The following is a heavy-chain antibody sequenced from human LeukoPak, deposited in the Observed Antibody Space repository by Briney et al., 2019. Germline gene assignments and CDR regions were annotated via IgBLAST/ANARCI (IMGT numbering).Heavy chain of an antibody. Sequence: GGPLRLSCAASGFTLSSYSMTWVRQAPGKGLECVSSISSSSSYIYYADSVKGRFPISRDNAKNSLYLHMNSLRAEDTAVYYCARDLCSSTSCYRSFDYWGQGTLVTVSS. CDR3: ARDLCSSTSCYRSFDY. V-gene: IGHV3-21*01. D-gene: IGHD2-2*01. CDR1: GFTLSSYS. CDR2: ISSSSSYI. J-gene: IGHJ4*02.